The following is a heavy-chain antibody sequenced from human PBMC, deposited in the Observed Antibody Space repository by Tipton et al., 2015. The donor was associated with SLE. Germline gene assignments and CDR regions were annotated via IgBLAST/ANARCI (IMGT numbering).Heavy chain of an antibody. D-gene: IGHD7-27*01. J-gene: IGHJ4*02. CDR1: GSSITSSSHY. Sequence: TLSLTCSISGSSITSSSHYWGWIRQPPGKGLEWIGSIYYTGTTYYNPSLKSRVTISVDTSKTHFSLKMSSVTAADTAMYYCARLSSGTGDFEHWGQGTLVIVSS. V-gene: IGHV4-39*01. CDR3: ARLSSGTGDFEH. CDR2: IYYTGTT.